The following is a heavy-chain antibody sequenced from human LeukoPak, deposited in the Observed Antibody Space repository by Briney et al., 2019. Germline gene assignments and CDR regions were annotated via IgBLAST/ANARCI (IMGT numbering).Heavy chain of an antibody. CDR3: ARGVVVVTAIPFDY. J-gene: IGHJ4*02. Sequence: QKFQGRVTMTTDTSTSTAYMELRSLRSDDTAVYYCARGVVVVTAIPFDYWGRGTVVTVSS. V-gene: IGHV1-18*01. D-gene: IGHD2-21*02.